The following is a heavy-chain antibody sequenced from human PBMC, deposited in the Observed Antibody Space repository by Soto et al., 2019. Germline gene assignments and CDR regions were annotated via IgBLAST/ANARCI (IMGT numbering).Heavy chain of an antibody. Sequence: GGSLRLSCAASGFTFSYYYMSWIRQSPGKGLEWVSYISSSSSYTNYADSVKGRFTISRDNAKNSLYLQMNSLRVEDTAVYYCARDFSGSGFFDYWGQGTLVTVSS. J-gene: IGHJ4*02. D-gene: IGHD3-10*01. CDR2: ISSSSSYT. CDR1: GFTFSYYY. V-gene: IGHV3-11*06. CDR3: ARDFSGSGFFDY.